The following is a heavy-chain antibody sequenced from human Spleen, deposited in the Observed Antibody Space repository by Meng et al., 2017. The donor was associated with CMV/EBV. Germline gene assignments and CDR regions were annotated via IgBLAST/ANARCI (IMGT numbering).Heavy chain of an antibody. Sequence: GGSLRLSCAASGFTFSSSSMNWVRQAPGKGLEWVSSISTGSNYINYAESVKGRFTISRDNAKNSLYLQMNTLRAEDTAVYYCATGATLDYWGQGTLVTVSS. J-gene: IGHJ4*02. CDR3: ATGATLDY. V-gene: IGHV3-21*01. CDR2: ISTGSNYI. CDR1: GFTFSSSS. D-gene: IGHD3-10*01.